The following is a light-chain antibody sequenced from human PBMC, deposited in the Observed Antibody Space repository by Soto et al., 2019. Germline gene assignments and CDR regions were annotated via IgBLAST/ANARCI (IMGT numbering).Light chain of an antibody. CDR1: SSDVGGYNY. V-gene: IGLV2-11*01. CDR3: CAYAGSYTFV. CDR2: DVS. J-gene: IGLJ1*01. Sequence: QSALTQPRSVSGSPGQSVTISCTGTSSDVGGYNYVSWYQQHPGKAPKLMIYDVSKRPSGVPDRFSGSKSGNTASLTISGLQAEYEADYYCCAYAGSYTFVFGKGTKLTVL.